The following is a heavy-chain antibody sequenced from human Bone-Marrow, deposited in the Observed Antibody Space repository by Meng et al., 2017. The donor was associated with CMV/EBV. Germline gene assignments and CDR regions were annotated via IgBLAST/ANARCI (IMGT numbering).Heavy chain of an antibody. V-gene: IGHV1-45*02. Sequence: SVKVSCKASGYTFTYRYLHWVRQAPGQALEWMGWITPFNGNTNYAQKFQDRVTITRDRSMSTAYMELSSLRSEDTAMYYCASAKDFRGVWFDPWGQGNLVTIYS. CDR1: GYTFTYRY. CDR3: ASAKDFRGVWFDP. CDR2: ITPFNGNT. D-gene: IGHD2-15*01. J-gene: IGHJ5*02.